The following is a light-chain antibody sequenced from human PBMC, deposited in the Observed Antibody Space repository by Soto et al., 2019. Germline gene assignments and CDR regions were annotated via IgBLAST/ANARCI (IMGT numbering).Light chain of an antibody. CDR2: GAS. CDR3: QQYGSSPPWT. CDR1: QSVSSSY. Sequence: EIVLTHSPGTLSLSPGGIATLSCRASQSVSSSYLAWYQQKPGQAPRLLIYGASSRATGIPDRFSGSGSGTDFTLSISRLEPEDFAVYYCQQYGSSPPWTFGQGTKVDIK. V-gene: IGKV3-20*01. J-gene: IGKJ1*01.